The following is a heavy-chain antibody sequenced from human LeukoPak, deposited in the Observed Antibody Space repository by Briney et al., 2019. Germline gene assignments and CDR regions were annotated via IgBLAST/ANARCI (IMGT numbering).Heavy chain of an antibody. V-gene: IGHV4-59*12. Sequence: SETLSLTCTVSGGSISSYQWSWIRQPPGKGLEWIGYISYSGFTNYNPSLKSRVTISLDTSKNQFSLKLSSVTAADTAVYYCARGRLMYYYGSGSYYNPYYFDYWGQGTLVTVSS. CDR2: ISYSGFT. J-gene: IGHJ4*02. CDR1: GGSISSYQ. CDR3: ARGRLMYYYGSGSYYNPYYFDY. D-gene: IGHD3-10*01.